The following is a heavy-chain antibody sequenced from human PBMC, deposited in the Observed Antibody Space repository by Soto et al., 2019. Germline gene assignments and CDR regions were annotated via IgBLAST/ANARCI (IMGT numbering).Heavy chain of an antibody. CDR1: GFTFSSYW. D-gene: IGHD2-2*01. V-gene: IGHV3-7*01. Sequence: EVQLVESGGGLVQPGGSLRLSCAASGFTFSSYWMSWVRQAPGKGLEWVANIKQDGSEKYYVDSVKGRFTISRDNAKNSLYLQMNGLRAEATAVYYCARDPNIVLVPAALRSYYYYYGMDVWGQGTTVTVSS. J-gene: IGHJ6*02. CDR3: ARDPNIVLVPAALRSYYYYYGMDV. CDR2: IKQDGSEK.